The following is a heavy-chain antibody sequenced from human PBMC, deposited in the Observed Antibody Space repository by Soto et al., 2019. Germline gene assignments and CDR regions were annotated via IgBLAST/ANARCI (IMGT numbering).Heavy chain of an antibody. Sequence: LRPSCAASGFTFSRFWMHWVRQAPGKGLVWVSRINTDGSSTTYADSVKGRFTISRDNAKNTLYLQMDSLRAEDTGVYYCTRDPGAYSSTWSFYFDSWGQGTLVTVAS. CDR2: INTDGSST. D-gene: IGHD6-13*01. CDR3: TRDPGAYSSTWSFYFDS. V-gene: IGHV3-74*01. CDR1: GFTFSRFW. J-gene: IGHJ4*02.